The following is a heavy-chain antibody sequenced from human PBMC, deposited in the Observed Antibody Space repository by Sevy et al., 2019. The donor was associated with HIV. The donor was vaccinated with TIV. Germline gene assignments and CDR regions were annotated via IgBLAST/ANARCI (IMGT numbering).Heavy chain of an antibody. V-gene: IGHV3-7*01. D-gene: IGHD3-16*01. CDR1: GFTFSANW. J-gene: IGHJ4*02. CDR2: IKADGSDK. Sequence: GGSLRLSCGASGFTFSANWMNWVRQAPGKGVEWVANIKADGSDKHYVDSVEGRFTISRDKAKNWLFLQMNSLRVEETAVYYCAHETFGRFESWGQGTLVTVS. CDR3: AHETFGRFES.